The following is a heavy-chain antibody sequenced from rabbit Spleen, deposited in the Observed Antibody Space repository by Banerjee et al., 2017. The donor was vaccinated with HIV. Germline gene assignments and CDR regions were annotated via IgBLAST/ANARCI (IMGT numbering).Heavy chain of an antibody. CDR3: ARDAGTSFSSYGMDL. J-gene: IGHJ6*01. V-gene: IGHV1S40*01. CDR1: GLSYSSDHY. CDR2: ADSGSSGST. Sequence: QSLEESGGGLVQHGASLTLPCTASGLSYSSDHYLWWVRQPPGKGLEWVACADSGSSGSTYSATWAKGRFTVSKTSSTTVTLQMTSLTAADTATYFCARDAGTSFSSYGMDLWGPGTLVTFS. D-gene: IGHD8-1*01.